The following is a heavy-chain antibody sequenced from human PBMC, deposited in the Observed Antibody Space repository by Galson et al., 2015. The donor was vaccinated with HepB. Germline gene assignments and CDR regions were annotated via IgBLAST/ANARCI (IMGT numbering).Heavy chain of an antibody. CDR1: RFTFSSYG. Sequence: SLRLSCAASRFTFSSYGMHWVRQAPGKGLEWVAVISYDGKNEYYAESVKGRFTISRDNSVDTLYLEMNSLRTEDTAVYYCAKDRVTQWNYYYDMDVWGKGTTVTVSS. CDR2: ISYDGKNE. V-gene: IGHV3-30*18. D-gene: IGHD4-23*01. CDR3: AKDRVTQWNYYYDMDV. J-gene: IGHJ6*03.